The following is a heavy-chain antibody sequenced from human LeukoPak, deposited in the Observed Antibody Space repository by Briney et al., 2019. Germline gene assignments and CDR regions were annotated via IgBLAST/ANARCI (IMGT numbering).Heavy chain of an antibody. J-gene: IGHJ6*03. CDR2: IIPIFGTA. D-gene: IGHD6-19*01. V-gene: IGHV1-69*13. Sequence: SVKVSCKASGGTFSSYAISWVRQAPGQGLEWMGGIIPIFGTANYAQKFQGRVTITADESTTTAYMELRSLRSDDTAVYYCARVGTGSGWLNYYYYYMDVWGKGTTVTISS. CDR3: ARVGTGSGWLNYYYYYMDV. CDR1: GGTFSSYA.